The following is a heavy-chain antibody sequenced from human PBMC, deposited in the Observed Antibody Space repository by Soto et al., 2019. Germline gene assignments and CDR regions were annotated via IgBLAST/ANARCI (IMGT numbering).Heavy chain of an antibody. CDR3: VRDDVGVGIDY. CDR2: IDSDGIST. CDR1: GFTFSIYW. J-gene: IGHJ4*02. Sequence: LRLSCAASGFTFSIYWMHWVRQVPGKGLVWVSHIDSDGISTTYADSVKGRFTISRDNAKNTVYLQMNSLRAEDTAVYYCVRDDVGVGIDYWGLGTLVTVSS. D-gene: IGHD1-26*01. V-gene: IGHV3-74*03.